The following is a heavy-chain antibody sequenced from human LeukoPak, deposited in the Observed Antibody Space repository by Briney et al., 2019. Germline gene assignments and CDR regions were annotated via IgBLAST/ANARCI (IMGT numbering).Heavy chain of an antibody. D-gene: IGHD3-3*01. Sequence: RPSETLSLTCTVSGGSIGSSSYYWGWIRQPPGKGLEWIGSISYSGTTYYNPSLNSRVTIYVDTSKNQFSLKLSSVTAADTAVYYCARGTRRYYDFWSGYYTHYFDYWGQGTLVTVSS. V-gene: IGHV4-39*01. CDR3: ARGTRRYYDFWSGYYTHYFDY. J-gene: IGHJ4*02. CDR1: GGSIGSSSYY. CDR2: ISYSGTT.